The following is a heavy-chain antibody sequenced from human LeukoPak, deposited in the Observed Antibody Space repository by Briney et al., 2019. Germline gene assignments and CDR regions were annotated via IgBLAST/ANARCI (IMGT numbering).Heavy chain of an antibody. CDR2: ISYDGSNK. CDR1: GFTFSSYA. CDR3: ARRQWVQFPVVGDYYGMDV. V-gene: IGHV3-30-3*01. J-gene: IGHJ6*04. Sequence: PGGSLRLSCAASGFTFSSYAMHWVRQAPGKGLEWVAVISYDGSNKYYADSVKGRFTISRDNSKNTLYLQMNSLRAEDTAVYYCARRQWVQFPVVGDYYGMDVWGKGTTVTVSS. D-gene: IGHD5-18*01.